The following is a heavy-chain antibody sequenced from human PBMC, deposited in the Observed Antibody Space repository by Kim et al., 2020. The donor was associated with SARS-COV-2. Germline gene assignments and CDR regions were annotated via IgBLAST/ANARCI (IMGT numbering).Heavy chain of an antibody. D-gene: IGHD6-13*01. CDR1: GGSFSGYY. Sequence: SETLSLTCAVYGGSFSGYYWSWIRQPPGKGLEWSGEINHSGSTNYNPSLKSRVTISVDTSKNQFSLKLSSVTAADTAVYYCARHRLIIAAAGTNWFDPWGHCTLVTVSS. CDR3: ARHRLIIAAAGTNWFDP. V-gene: IGHV4-34*01. J-gene: IGHJ5*02. CDR2: INHSGST.